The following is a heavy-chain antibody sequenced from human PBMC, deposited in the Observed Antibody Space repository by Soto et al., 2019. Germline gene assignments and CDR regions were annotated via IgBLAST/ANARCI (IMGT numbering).Heavy chain of an antibody. CDR3: ARDADASGWYHYGFDV. CDR2: IKQDGSEK. J-gene: IGHJ6*02. V-gene: IGHV3-7*01. D-gene: IGHD6-19*01. CDR1: GFTLSSYW. Sequence: EVQLVESGEGLVQPGGSLRLSCAASGFTLSSYWMNWVRQAPGKGLEWVANIKQDGSEKYYVDSVKGRFFISRDNAKNSLYLQLNSLRAEDTAVYYCARDADASGWYHYGFDVWGQGTLVTVSS.